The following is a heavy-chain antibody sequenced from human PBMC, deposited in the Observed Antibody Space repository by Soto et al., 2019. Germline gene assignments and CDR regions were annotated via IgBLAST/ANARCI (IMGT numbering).Heavy chain of an antibody. CDR1: GGSMSEYF. J-gene: IGHJ4*02. CDR2: IYYLGST. Sequence: SETLSLTCIVSGGSMSEYFWSWIRQSPGKGLEWIGYIYYLGSTDYNPSLKSRVTISVDTSKRQFSLRLTSVTAADTAVYYCARDGYDGSGSPYPAYWGPGTQVTVSS. CDR3: ARDGYDGSGSPYPAY. V-gene: IGHV4-59*01. D-gene: IGHD3-10*01.